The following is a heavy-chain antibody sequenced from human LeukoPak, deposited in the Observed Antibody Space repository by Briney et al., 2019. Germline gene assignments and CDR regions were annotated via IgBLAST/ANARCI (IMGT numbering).Heavy chain of an antibody. D-gene: IGHD1-14*01. CDR2: IKDGSGDI. CDR1: EFTFSLYA. CDR3: ARDTFQPGRIDC. V-gene: IGHV3-21*05. Sequence: PGGSLRLSCAASEFTFSLYAMNWVRQAPGQGLEWVSYIKDGSGDIHYADSVRGRFTISRDNAKNTLYLQMNSLRAEDTAVYYCARDTFQPGRIDCWGQGTLVIVSS. J-gene: IGHJ4*02.